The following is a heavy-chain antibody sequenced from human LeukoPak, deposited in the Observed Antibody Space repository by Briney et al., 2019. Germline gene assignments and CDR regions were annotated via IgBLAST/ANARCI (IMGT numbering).Heavy chain of an antibody. V-gene: IGHV4-30-4*01. CDR1: GGSISSGDYY. CDR3: ARASVEMATTYYFDF. D-gene: IGHD5-24*01. Sequence: SETLSLTCTVSGGSISSGDYYWSWIRQPPGKGLEWIGYIYYSGSTYYNPSLKSRVTISVDTPKNQFSLRLSSVTAADTAVYYCARASVEMATTYYFDFWGQGTLVTVSS. CDR2: IYYSGST. J-gene: IGHJ4*02.